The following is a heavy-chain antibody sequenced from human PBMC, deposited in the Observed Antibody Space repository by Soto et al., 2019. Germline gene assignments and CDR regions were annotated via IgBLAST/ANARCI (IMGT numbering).Heavy chain of an antibody. CDR3: ARDFKLELRWPQDDAFDI. CDR2: IIPILGIA. J-gene: IGHJ3*02. Sequence: ASVKVSCKASGGTFSSYTISWVRQAPGQGLEWMGRIIPILGIANYAQKFQGRVTITADKSTSTAYMELSSLRSEDTAVYYCARDFKLELRWPQDDAFDIWGQGTMVTVSS. CDR1: GGTFSSYT. D-gene: IGHD4-17*01. V-gene: IGHV1-69*04.